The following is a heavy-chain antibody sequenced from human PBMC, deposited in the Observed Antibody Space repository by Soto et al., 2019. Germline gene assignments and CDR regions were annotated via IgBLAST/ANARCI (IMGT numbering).Heavy chain of an antibody. CDR3: ARDLYSSGWYDY. J-gene: IGHJ4*02. Sequence: SETLSLTCTVSGGSISSGDYYWSWIRQLPGKGLEWIGYIYYSGSTYYNPSLKSRVTISVDTSKNQFSLKLSSVTAADTAVYYCARDLYSSGWYDYWGQGTLVTVSS. D-gene: IGHD6-19*01. V-gene: IGHV4-30-4*01. CDR1: GGSISSGDYY. CDR2: IYYSGST.